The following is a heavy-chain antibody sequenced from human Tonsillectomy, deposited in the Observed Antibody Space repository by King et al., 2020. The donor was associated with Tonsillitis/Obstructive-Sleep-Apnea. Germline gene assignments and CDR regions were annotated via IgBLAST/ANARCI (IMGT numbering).Heavy chain of an antibody. Sequence: QLQESGPGLVKPSETLSLTCAVSSGSISSSDDYWGWIRQPPGKGLEWIGIMHYSGITYYNPSLQSRVTISIYTPKNQFSLKLSSVTAADAAVYYCARQINRYYYMDVWGTGTTVTVSS. CDR3: ARQINRYYYMDV. J-gene: IGHJ6*03. CDR2: MHYSGIT. V-gene: IGHV4-39*01. CDR1: SGSISSSDDY.